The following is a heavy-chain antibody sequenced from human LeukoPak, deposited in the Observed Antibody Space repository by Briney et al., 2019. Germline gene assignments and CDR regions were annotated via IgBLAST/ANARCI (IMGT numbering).Heavy chain of an antibody. Sequence: GNSLRLSCVASGFSFSRYGMHWVRQAPGKGLEWVSAISGSGGSTYYADSVKGRFTISRHNSKNTLYLQMNSLRAEDTAVHYCAKIVSAGGSDYWGQGTLVTVSS. J-gene: IGHJ4*02. D-gene: IGHD1-26*01. CDR1: GFSFSRYG. V-gene: IGHV3-23*01. CDR3: AKIVSAGGSDY. CDR2: ISGSGGST.